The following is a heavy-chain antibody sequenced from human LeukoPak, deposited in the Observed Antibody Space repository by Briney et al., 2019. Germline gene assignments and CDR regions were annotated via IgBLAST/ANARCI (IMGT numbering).Heavy chain of an antibody. CDR2: IIPIFGTA. J-gene: IGHJ6*03. CDR3: ARADYYYYYMDV. V-gene: IGHV1-69*06. CDR1: GGTFSSYA. Sequence: SVKVSCKASGGTFSSYAISWVRQAPGQGLEWMGGIIPIFGTANYAQKFQGRVTITADKSTSTAYMELSSLRSEDTAVYYCARADYYYYYMDVWGKGTTVTVSS.